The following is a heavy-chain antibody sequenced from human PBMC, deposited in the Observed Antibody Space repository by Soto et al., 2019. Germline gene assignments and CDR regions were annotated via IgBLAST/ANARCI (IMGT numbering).Heavy chain of an antibody. CDR3: TRSLSVISSGRDWFDP. CDR1: GLTFRSYW. Sequence: PGGSLRLSCAASGLTFRSYWMHWVRQAPGKGLVWVSRINTDGSVAMYVDSVKDRSTISRDDSKSIAYLQIYSLKTEDTAVYYCTRSLSVISSGRDWFDPWGQGTLVTVSS. J-gene: IGHJ5*02. D-gene: IGHD1-1*01. CDR2: INTDGSVA. V-gene: IGHV3-74*03.